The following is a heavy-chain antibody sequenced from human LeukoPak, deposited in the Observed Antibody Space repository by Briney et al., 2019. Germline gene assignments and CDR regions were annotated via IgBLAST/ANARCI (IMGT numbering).Heavy chain of an antibody. CDR3: ARRAMSYYYMDV. CDR2: IYAGGTS. J-gene: IGHJ6*03. D-gene: IGHD2-2*01. CDR1: GGSISSYY. Sequence: SETLSLTCTVSGGSISSYYRSWIRQPPGKGLEWIGYIYAGGTSNYNPSLQSRVTMSIDTSKNRFSLKLSSVAAADTAVYYCARRAMSYYYMDVWGPGITVTASS. V-gene: IGHV4-4*09.